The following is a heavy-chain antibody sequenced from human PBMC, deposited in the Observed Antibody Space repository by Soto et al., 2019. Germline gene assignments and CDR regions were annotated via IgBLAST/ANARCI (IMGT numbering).Heavy chain of an antibody. CDR2: ISYDGSNK. CDR3: AREQRIAVAGVALDY. J-gene: IGHJ4*02. Sequence: GGSLRLSCAASGFTFSSYAMHWVRQAPGKGLEWVAVISYDGSNKYYADSVKGRFTISRDNSKNTLYLQMNSLRAEDTAVYYCAREQRIAVAGVALDYWGQGTLVTVSS. CDR1: GFTFSSYA. V-gene: IGHV3-30-3*01. D-gene: IGHD6-19*01.